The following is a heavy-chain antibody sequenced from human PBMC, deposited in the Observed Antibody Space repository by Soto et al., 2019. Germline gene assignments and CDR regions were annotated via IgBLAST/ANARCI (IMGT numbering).Heavy chain of an antibody. CDR1: GFTFSSYW. CDR3: ARDYRYTLDYYYTDV. CDR2: IKQDGSEK. V-gene: IGHV3-7*01. J-gene: IGHJ6*03. D-gene: IGHD3-16*02. Sequence: GGSLRLSCAASGFTFSSYWMSWVRQAPGKGLEWVANIKQDGSEKYYVDSVKGRFTISRDNAKNSLYLQMNSLRAEDTAVYYCARDYRYTLDYYYTDVWGKGTTVTVSS.